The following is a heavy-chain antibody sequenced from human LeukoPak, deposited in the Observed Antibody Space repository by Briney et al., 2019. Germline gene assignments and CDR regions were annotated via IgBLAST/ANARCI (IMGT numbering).Heavy chain of an antibody. CDR2: ISSSSSTI. V-gene: IGHV3-48*01. CDR3: ARDLHTVVYYYYMDV. D-gene: IGHD4-23*01. J-gene: IGHJ6*03. CDR1: GFTFSSYS. Sequence: PGGSLRLSCAASGFTFSSYSMNWVRQAPGKGLEWVSYISSSSSTIYYADSVKGRFTISRDNAKNSLYLQMNSLRAEDTAVYYCARDLHTVVYYYYMDVWGKGTTVTVSS.